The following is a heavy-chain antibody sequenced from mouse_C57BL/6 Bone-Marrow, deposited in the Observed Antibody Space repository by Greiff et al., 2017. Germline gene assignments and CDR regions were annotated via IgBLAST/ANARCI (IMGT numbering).Heavy chain of an antibody. Sequence: QVQLQQSGPELVKPGASVKLSCKASGYTFTSYDIHWVKQRPGQGLEWIGWIYPRDGSTKYNEKFKGKATLTVDTSSSTASMELHSLTSEDSAVYFGSRSRTVVAPWYFDVWGTGTTVTVSS. CDR2: IYPRDGST. D-gene: IGHD1-1*01. V-gene: IGHV1-85*01. J-gene: IGHJ1*03. CDR1: GYTFTSYD. CDR3: SRSRTVVAPWYFDV.